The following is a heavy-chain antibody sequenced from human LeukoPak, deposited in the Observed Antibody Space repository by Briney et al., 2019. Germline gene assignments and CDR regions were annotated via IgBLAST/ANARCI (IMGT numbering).Heavy chain of an antibody. Sequence: ASVKVSCKASGYTFTGYYMHWVRQAPGQGLEWMGWINPNSGGTNYAQKFQGRVTMTRDTSISTAYMELSRLRSDDTAVYYCARSHYDFWSGYYTTYFDHWGQGTLVTVPS. D-gene: IGHD3-3*01. CDR3: ARSHYDFWSGYYTTYFDH. V-gene: IGHV1-2*02. CDR2: INPNSGGT. CDR1: GYTFTGYY. J-gene: IGHJ4*02.